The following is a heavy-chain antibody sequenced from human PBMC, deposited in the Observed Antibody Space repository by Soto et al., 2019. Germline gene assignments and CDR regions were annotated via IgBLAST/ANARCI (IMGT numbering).Heavy chain of an antibody. CDR3: ARGSWGQKLAHGGWFDP. CDR2: ISSDGTNK. J-gene: IGHJ5*02. CDR1: GFTFGSYA. Sequence: QVQLVESGGGVVQPGRSLRLSCAASGFTFGSYAMHWVRQAPGKGLEWVAVISSDGTNKYHADSVVGRFTTSRDNSKNTLYPQMNSLRPEDTAVFYCARGSWGQKLAHGGWFDPWGQGTLVTVSS. D-gene: IGHD6-13*01. V-gene: IGHV3-30-3*01.